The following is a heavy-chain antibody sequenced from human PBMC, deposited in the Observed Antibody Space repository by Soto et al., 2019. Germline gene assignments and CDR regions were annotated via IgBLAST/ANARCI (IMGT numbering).Heavy chain of an antibody. CDR1: GYSLAGYW. Sequence: PGESLKISCKGSGYSLAGYWITWVRQKPGKGLEWMGRIDPSDSQTYYSPSVRGHVAISVTKSITTVFLQWSSLRASDTAMYYCARQIYDSDTGPNFQYYFDSWGQGTPVTVSA. V-gene: IGHV5-10-1*01. CDR2: IDPSDSQT. CDR3: ARQIYDSDTGPNFQYYFDS. J-gene: IGHJ4*02. D-gene: IGHD3-22*01.